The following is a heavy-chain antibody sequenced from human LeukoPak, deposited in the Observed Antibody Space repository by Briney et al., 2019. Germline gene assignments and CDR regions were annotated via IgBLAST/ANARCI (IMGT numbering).Heavy chain of an antibody. D-gene: IGHD6-13*01. CDR3: VKDSNRGHSSNSPDH. Sequence: PGRSLRLSCAASGFTFSSYAMHWVRQAPGKGLEWVAFIRYDESNKYYADSVKGRFTISRDNSKNTLYLQMSSLRVEDTAVYVCVKDSNRGHSSNSPDHWGQGTLVTVSS. CDR1: GFTFSSYA. CDR2: IRYDESNK. J-gene: IGHJ4*02. V-gene: IGHV3-30*02.